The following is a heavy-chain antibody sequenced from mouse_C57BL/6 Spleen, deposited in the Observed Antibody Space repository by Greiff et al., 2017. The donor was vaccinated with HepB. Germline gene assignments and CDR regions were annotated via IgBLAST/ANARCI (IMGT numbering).Heavy chain of an antibody. CDR1: GYTFTSYW. D-gene: IGHD1-1*01. V-gene: IGHV1-69*01. CDR3: ARYYGSSYVPFDY. J-gene: IGHJ2*01. Sequence: QVQLQQSGAELVMPGASVKLSCKASGYTFTSYWMHWVKQRPGQGLEWIGEIDPSDSYTNYNQKFKGKSTLTVDKSSSTAYMQLSSLTSEDSAVYYCARYYGSSYVPFDYWGQGTTLTVSS. CDR2: IDPSDSYT.